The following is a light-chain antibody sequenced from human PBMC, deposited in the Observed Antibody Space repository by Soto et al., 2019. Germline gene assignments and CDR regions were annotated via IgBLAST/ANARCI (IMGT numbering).Light chain of an antibody. CDR2: GTS. CDR1: QSVSSSY. V-gene: IGKV3-15*01. J-gene: IGKJ1*01. CDR3: QQYNNWPRT. Sequence: EIALTQSPCTLSLSPGERAPPSCRVSQSVSSSYLAWYQQKPGQAPRLLIYGTSTRATGIPARFSGSGSGTVFTLTISSLQFEDFAVYYCQQYNNWPRTFGQGSNVDI.